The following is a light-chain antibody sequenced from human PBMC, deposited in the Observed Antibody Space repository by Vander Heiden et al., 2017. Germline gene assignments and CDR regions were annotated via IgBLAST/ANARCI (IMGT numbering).Light chain of an antibody. J-gene: IGKJ3*01. V-gene: IGKV1-39*01. CDR1: QTISSY. Sequence: DIPMTQSPSSLSASVGDRVTITCRASQTISSYVNWYQQKPGKAPKLLIYAASILQSGVPSRFSGGGSGTDFTLTISSLQPEDFATYYCQQSYSAPPFTFGPGTKVDIK. CDR2: AAS. CDR3: QQSYSAPPFT.